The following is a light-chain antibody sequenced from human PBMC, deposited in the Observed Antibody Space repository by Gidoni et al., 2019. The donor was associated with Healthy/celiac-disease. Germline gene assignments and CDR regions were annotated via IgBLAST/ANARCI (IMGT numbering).Light chain of an antibody. CDR3: QQFNSYPWT. V-gene: IGKV1-13*02. J-gene: IGKJ1*01. Sequence: AIQLTQSPSSLSASVGARVTITCRASQGISSALAWYQQKPGKAPKLLIYDASSLERGVPSRVRGSGSGTDFTLTISSLQPEDFATYYCQQFNSYPWTFGQXTKVEIK. CDR1: QGISSA. CDR2: DAS.